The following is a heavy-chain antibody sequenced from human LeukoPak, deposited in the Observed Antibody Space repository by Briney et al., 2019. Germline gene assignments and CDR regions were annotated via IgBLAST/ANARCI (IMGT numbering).Heavy chain of an antibody. CDR2: IYTSGST. V-gene: IGHV4-61*02. D-gene: IGHD1-1*01. CDR3: ATTANSYYYYYYMDV. Sequence: SETLSLTCTVSGGSISSGSYYWSWIRQPAGKGLEWIGRIYTSGSTNYNPSLKSRVTISVDTSENQFSLKLSSVTAADTAVYYCATTANSYYYYYYMDVWGKGTTVTVSS. CDR1: GGSISSGSYY. J-gene: IGHJ6*03.